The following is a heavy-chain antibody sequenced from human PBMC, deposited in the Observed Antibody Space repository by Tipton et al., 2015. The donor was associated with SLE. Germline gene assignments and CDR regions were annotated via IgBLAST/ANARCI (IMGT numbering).Heavy chain of an antibody. Sequence: LRLSCTVSGGSISSYYWSWIRQPPGKGLEWIGYIYYTGTTNNNPSLKSRVTISVDTSKNQFSLKLSSVTAADTAVYYCARSSGHSFDLWGRGTLVTVSS. J-gene: IGHJ2*01. CDR2: IYYTGTT. V-gene: IGHV4-59*12. CDR3: ARSSGHSFDL. D-gene: IGHD3-22*01. CDR1: GGSISSYY.